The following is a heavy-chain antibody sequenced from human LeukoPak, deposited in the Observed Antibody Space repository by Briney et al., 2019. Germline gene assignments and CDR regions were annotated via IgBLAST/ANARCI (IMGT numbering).Heavy chain of an antibody. CDR3: VGSSGYPEYFQH. CDR2: IYYSGST. J-gene: IGHJ1*01. Sequence: SETLSLTCTVSGGSISSGGYYWSWIRQHPGKGLEWIGYIYYSGSTYYNPSLKSRVTISVDTSKNQFSLKLSSVTAADTAVYYCVGSSGYPEYFQHWGQGTLVTVSS. CDR1: GGSISSGGYY. V-gene: IGHV4-31*03. D-gene: IGHD3-22*01.